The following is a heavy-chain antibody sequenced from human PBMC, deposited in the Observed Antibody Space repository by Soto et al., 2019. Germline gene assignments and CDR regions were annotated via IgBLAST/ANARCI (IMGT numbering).Heavy chain of an antibody. J-gene: IGHJ6*02. Sequence: PXGSLIVSVAASGFTFSSYGMHWVRQAPGKGLEWVAVISYDGSNKYYADSVKGRFTISRDNSKNTLYLQMNSLRAEDTAVYYCAKDQGDPLLLSRYYYYGMDVWGQGTTVTVSS. CDR1: GFTFSSYG. CDR3: AKDQGDPLLLSRYYYYGMDV. V-gene: IGHV3-30*18. CDR2: ISYDGSNK. D-gene: IGHD2-21*02.